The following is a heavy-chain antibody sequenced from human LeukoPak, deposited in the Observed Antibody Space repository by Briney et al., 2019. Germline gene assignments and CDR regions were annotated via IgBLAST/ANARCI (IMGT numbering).Heavy chain of an antibody. D-gene: IGHD2-15*01. CDR2: IKQDGSEK. CDR3: ARVGIGWQKYYFDY. V-gene: IGHV3-7*01. CDR1: GFTFSSYW. Sequence: GGSLRLSCAASGFTFSSYWMSWVRQAPGKGLEWVANIKQDGSEKYFVDSVKGRYTISRDNAKNSLFLQMNSLRAEDTAVYYCARVGIGWQKYYFDYWGQGTLVTVSS. J-gene: IGHJ4*02.